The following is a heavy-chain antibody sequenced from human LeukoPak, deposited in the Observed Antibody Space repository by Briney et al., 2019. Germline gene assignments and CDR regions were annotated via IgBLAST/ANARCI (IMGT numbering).Heavy chain of an antibody. D-gene: IGHD2-15*01. J-gene: IGHJ4*02. V-gene: IGHV4-61*01. CDR1: GGSVSSGSYY. CDR3: TRGSCSGGSCYHGLDY. Sequence: SETLSLTCTVSGGSVSSGSYYWSWIRQPPGKGLEWIGYIYYNGITNYKSSLKSRVTISIDTSKNQFSLKLSSVTAADTAVYYCTRGSCSGGSCYHGLDYWGQGTLVTVS. CDR2: IYYNGIT.